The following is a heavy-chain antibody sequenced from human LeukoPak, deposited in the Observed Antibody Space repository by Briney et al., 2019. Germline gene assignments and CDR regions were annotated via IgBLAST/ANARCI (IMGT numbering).Heavy chain of an antibody. J-gene: IGHJ4*02. CDR2: IYTSGST. CDR3: AREGSGSRPFDY. CDR1: GGSISSYY. Sequence: SETLSLTCTVSGGSISSYYWSWIRQPAGKGLEWIGRIYTSGSTNYNPSLKSRVTMSVDTSKNQFPLMLNSVTAADTAVYYCAREGSGSRPFDYWGQGTLVTVSS. D-gene: IGHD3-10*01. V-gene: IGHV4-4*07.